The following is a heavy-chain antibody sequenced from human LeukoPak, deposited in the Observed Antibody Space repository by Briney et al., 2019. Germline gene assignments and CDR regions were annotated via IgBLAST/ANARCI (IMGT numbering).Heavy chain of an antibody. CDR1: GYTFTSYD. D-gene: IGHD3-22*01. CDR3: ARDDSSGFDY. CDR2: MNPNSGNT. Sequence: ASVKVSCKASGYTFTSYDINWVRQATGQGLEWMGWMNPNSGNTDYAQKFQGRVTMTRDTSISTAYMELSSLRSEDTAVYYCARDDSSGFDYWGQGTLVTVSS. V-gene: IGHV1-8*01. J-gene: IGHJ4*02.